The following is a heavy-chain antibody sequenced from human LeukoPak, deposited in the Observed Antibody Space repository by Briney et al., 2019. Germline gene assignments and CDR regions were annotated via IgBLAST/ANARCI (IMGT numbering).Heavy chain of an antibody. CDR2: VSYEGTIK. CDR3: AREKFDS. J-gene: IGHJ5*01. Sequence: EGSLRLSCAASGFAFSNFAMHWVRQAPGKGLEWVAVVSYEGTIKYYSDSAKGRFTISRDNSNSLISLQMDNLTTEDTAVYYCAREKFDSWGQGTLVIVSP. V-gene: IGHV3-30*14. CDR1: GFAFSNFA.